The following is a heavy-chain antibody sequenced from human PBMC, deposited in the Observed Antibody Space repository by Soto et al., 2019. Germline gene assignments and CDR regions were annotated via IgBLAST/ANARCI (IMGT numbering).Heavy chain of an antibody. CDR3: AKAYWLRNWFDP. CDR2: ISGSGGST. D-gene: IGHD5-12*01. V-gene: IGHV3-23*01. CDR1: CFSLSRYP. Sequence: XVCLRLSCAACCFSLSRYPLSGVRRAPGKGLEWVSAISGSGGSTYYADSVKGRFTISRDNSKNTLYLQMNSLRAEDTAGYYSAKAYWLRNWFDPCAQRTLVTVS. J-gene: IGHJ5*02.